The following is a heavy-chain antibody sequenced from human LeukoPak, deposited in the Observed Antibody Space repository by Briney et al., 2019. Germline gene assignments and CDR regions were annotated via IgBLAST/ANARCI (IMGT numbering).Heavy chain of an antibody. CDR2: ISGSGGST. V-gene: IGHV3-23*01. D-gene: IGHD3-22*01. J-gene: IGHJ4*02. CDR3: AKDHYYDGSGYYYFDY. Sequence: GGSLRLSCAASGFTFSSYAMSWVRQAPGKGLEWVSAISGSGGSTYYADSVKGRYTISRDNSKNTLYLQMNSLRAEDMAVYYCAKDHYYDGSGYYYFDYWGQGTLVTVSS. CDR1: GFTFSSYA.